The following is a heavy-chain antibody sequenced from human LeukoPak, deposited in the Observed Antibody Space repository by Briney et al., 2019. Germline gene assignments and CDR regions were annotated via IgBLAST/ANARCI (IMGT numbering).Heavy chain of an antibody. CDR3: VKDMVYDWNDVGLDY. J-gene: IGHJ4*02. CDR2: ISSNGGST. Sequence: PGGSLRLSCSASGFTFSSYAMHWVRQAPGKGLEYVSAISSNGGSTYYADSVKGRFTISRDNSKNTLYLQMSSLRAEDTAVYYCVKDMVYDWNDVGLDYWGQGTLVTVSS. V-gene: IGHV3-64D*06. D-gene: IGHD1-1*01. CDR1: GFTFSSYA.